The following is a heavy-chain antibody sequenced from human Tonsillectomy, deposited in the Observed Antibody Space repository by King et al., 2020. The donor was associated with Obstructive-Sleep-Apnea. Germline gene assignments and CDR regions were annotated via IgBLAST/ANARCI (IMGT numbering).Heavy chain of an antibody. CDR2: IYYSGST. V-gene: IGHV4-39*07. CDR3: PALDEWFDP. J-gene: IGHJ5*02. D-gene: IGHD3/OR15-3a*01. Sequence: QLQESGPGLVKPSETLSLTCTVSGGSISSSSYYWGWIRQPPGKGLEWIGSIYYSGSTYYNPSLKSRVTISVDTSKNQFSLTRSSVTAADTAVYYCPALDEWFDPWGQGTLVTVSS. CDR1: GGSISSSSYY.